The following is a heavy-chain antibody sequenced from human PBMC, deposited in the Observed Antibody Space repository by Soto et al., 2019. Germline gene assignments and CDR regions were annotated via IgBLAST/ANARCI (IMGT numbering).Heavy chain of an antibody. V-gene: IGHV4-34*01. D-gene: IGHD3-3*01. CDR2: INHSGST. J-gene: IGHJ6*02. CDR1: GGCFSGYY. CDR3: ARGRSRVLRFLEWLPPPYGMDV. Sequence: SETLSLTCAVCGGCFSGYYWGWIRKPPGKGLECIGEINHSGSTNYNPSLKSRVTISVDTSKNQFSLKLSSVTAADTAVYYCARGRSRVLRFLEWLPPPYGMDVWGQGTTVTVSS.